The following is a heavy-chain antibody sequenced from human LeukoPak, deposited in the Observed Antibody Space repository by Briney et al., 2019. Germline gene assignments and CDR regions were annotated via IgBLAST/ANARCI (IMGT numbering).Heavy chain of an antibody. CDR2: IYPGDSNT. Sequence: LGESLKISCKGSEYSFTSYWIGWVRQMPGKGLEWMGSIYPGDSNTRYSPSFQGQVTISADKSISTAYLQWNSLKASDTAMYYCARSGLLDYWGQGTLATVSS. CDR1: EYSFTSYW. V-gene: IGHV5-51*01. D-gene: IGHD3/OR15-3a*01. CDR3: ARSGLLDY. J-gene: IGHJ4*02.